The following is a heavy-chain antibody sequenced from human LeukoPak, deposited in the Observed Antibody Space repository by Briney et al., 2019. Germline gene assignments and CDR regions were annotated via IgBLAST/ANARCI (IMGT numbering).Heavy chain of an antibody. CDR1: GGTFSSYA. CDR2: IIPIFGTA. J-gene: IGHJ3*02. D-gene: IGHD1-26*01. CDR3: ARDKDLLDAFDI. V-gene: IGHV1-69*05. Sequence: SVKVSCKASGGTFSSYAISWVRQAPGQGPEWMGGIIPIFGTANYAQKFQGRVTITTDESTSTAYMELSSLRSEDTAVYYCARDKDLLDAFDIWGQGTMVTVSS.